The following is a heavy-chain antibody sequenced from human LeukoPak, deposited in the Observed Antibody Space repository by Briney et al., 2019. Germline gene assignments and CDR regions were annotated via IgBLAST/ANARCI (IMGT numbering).Heavy chain of an antibody. V-gene: IGHV4-59*01. CDR2: LYYSGST. CDR3: ARDTGSGYYPYWYFDL. D-gene: IGHD3-22*01. J-gene: IGHJ2*01. Sequence: PSETLSLTCTVSGGSISSYYWSWTRQPPGKGLEWLGYLYYSGSTNYNPSLKSRVTISVDTSKNQFSLKLSSVTAADTAVYYCARDTGSGYYPYWYFDLWGRGTLVTVSS. CDR1: GGSISSYY.